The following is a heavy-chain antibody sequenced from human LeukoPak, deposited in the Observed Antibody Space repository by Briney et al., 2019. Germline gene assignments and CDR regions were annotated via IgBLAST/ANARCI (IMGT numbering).Heavy chain of an antibody. D-gene: IGHD2-15*01. CDR1: GGIFNDYS. Sequence: SVKVSCKTSGGIFNDYSISWVRQAPGQGLEWMGRIIPILNVPNYAQKFEGRVTITADKSTNTAYMELSSLKSEDTAVYFCARDRPRARYFDYWGQGTLVTVSS. J-gene: IGHJ4*02. V-gene: IGHV1-69*04. CDR2: IIPILNVP. CDR3: ARDRPRARYFDY.